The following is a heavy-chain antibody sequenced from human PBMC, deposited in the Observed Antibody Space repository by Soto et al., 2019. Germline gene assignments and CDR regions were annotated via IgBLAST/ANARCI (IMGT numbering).Heavy chain of an antibody. D-gene: IGHD4-4*01. CDR3: ARSRDGYSFYFYYGMDG. Sequence: QLGGSLRLSCAASGFIFTSYGMHWVRQAPGKGLEWMALILHDGSAEYYADSVKGRFTISRDNSKNTLYLQMNSLTAEDTAVYYCARSRDGYSFYFYYGMDGWGQGTTVTVSS. V-gene: IGHV3-30*03. J-gene: IGHJ6*02. CDR1: GFIFTSYG. CDR2: ILHDGSAE.